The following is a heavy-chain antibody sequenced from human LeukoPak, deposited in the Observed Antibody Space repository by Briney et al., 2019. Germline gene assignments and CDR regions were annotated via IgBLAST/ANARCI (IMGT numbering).Heavy chain of an antibody. D-gene: IGHD4-11*01. CDR1: GFTFSSYW. CDR3: ARGGLPIYYYYMDV. Sequence: PGGSLRLSCAASGFTFSSYWMSWVRQAPGKGLEWVANIKQDGSEKYYVDSVKGRFTISRDNAKNSLYLQMNSLRAEDTAVYYCARGGLPIYYYYMDVWGKGTTVTVSS. V-gene: IGHV3-7*03. J-gene: IGHJ6*03. CDR2: IKQDGSEK.